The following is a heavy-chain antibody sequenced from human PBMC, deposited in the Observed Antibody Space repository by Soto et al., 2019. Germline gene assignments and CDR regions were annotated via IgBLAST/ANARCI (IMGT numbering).Heavy chain of an antibody. V-gene: IGHV3-30*18. D-gene: IGHD3-22*01. CDR1: GFTFSSYG. J-gene: IGHJ4*02. CDR3: AKGRDYYYDSSGYRDYFDY. CDR2: ISYDGSNK. Sequence: PGGSXRLSCAASGFTFSSYGMHWVRQAPGKGLEWVAVISYDGSNKYYADSVKGRFTISRDNSKNTLYLQMNSLRAEDTAVYYCAKGRDYYYDSSGYRDYFDYWGQGTLVTVSS.